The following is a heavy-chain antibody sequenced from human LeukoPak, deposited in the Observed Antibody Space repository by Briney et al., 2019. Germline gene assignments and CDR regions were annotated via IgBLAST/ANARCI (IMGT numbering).Heavy chain of an antibody. Sequence: SQTLSLTCAVSGGSISSGGYSWSWIRQPPGKGLEWIGYIYHSASTYYNPSLKSRVTISVDRSKNQFSLKLSSVTAADTAVYYCARVRGLGYYDSSGYLDYWGQGTLVTVSS. V-gene: IGHV4-30-2*01. D-gene: IGHD3-22*01. CDR2: IYHSAST. CDR3: ARVRGLGYYDSSGYLDY. CDR1: GGSISSGGYS. J-gene: IGHJ4*02.